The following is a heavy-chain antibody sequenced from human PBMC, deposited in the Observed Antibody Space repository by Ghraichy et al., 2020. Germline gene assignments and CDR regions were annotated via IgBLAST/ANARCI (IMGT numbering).Heavy chain of an antibody. D-gene: IGHD4-17*01. J-gene: IGHJ6*02. Sequence: ASVKVSCKASGYTFTGYYMHWVRQATGQGLEWMGWMNPNSGNTGYAQKFQGRVTMTRNTSISTAYMELSSLRSEDTAVYYCARVDDYGDSGEYYYYGMDVWGQGTTVTVSS. CDR1: GYTFTGYY. CDR2: MNPNSGNT. V-gene: IGHV1-8*02. CDR3: ARVDDYGDSGEYYYYGMDV.